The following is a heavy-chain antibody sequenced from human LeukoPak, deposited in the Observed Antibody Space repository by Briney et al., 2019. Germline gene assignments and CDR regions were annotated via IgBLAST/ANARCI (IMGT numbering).Heavy chain of an antibody. CDR3: ARHRTARAFDY. J-gene: IGHJ4*02. CDR1: NGSISSINYY. V-gene: IGHV4-39*01. CDR2: IHYNGST. D-gene: IGHD2-21*02. Sequence: PSETLSLTCTVSNGSISSINYYWGWIRQPPGKGLEWIGNIHYNGSTYYNPSLKSRVTISVDTSKNQFSLRLSSLTAADTAVSYCARHRTARAFDYWGQGTLVTVSS.